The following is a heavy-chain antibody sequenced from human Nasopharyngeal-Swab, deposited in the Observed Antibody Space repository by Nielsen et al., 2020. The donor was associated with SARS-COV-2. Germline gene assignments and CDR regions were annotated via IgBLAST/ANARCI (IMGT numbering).Heavy chain of an antibody. CDR2: IRSKGNNYAT. V-gene: IGHV3-73*01. Sequence: GGSLRLSFAASGFTFSDSAIHWFRQASGEGLEWVALIRSKGNNYATAYSASVNGRFISFRHDPTNTAYLQMNSLKTEDTAMYYCTRCGGDCYSGRDYWGQGTLVTVSS. J-gene: IGHJ4*02. D-gene: IGHD2-21*02. CDR1: GFTFSDSA. CDR3: TRCGGDCYSGRDY.